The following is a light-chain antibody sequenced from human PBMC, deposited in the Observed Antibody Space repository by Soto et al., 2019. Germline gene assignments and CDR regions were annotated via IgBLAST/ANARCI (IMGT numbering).Light chain of an antibody. CDR2: EVS. J-gene: IGLJ2*01. V-gene: IGLV2-14*01. CDR1: SSDVGGYNY. Sequence: QSALTQPASVSGSPGQSITISCTGTSSDVGGYNYLSWYQQHPGKAPKVMIYEVSNRPSGVSNRFSGSKSGNTASLTISGLQAEDEADYYCSSYTGSSTYVVFGGGTKVTVL. CDR3: SSYTGSSTYVV.